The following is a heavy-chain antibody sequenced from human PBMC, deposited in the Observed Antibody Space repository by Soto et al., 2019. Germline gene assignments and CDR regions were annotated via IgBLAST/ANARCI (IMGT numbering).Heavy chain of an antibody. CDR3: ARDRSLYSSGWYSSAFDI. CDR1: GFTFSNHG. V-gene: IGHV3-30*03. D-gene: IGHD6-19*01. Sequence: QVALVESGGGVAQPGASLTLSCAASGFTFSNHGMHWVRQAPGKGLEWVAVISYDGNDKYYADSVKGRFTISRDKPRNTLHLQMNSLRAEDTALYFCARDRSLYSSGWYSSAFDIWGQGTMVAVSS. CDR2: ISYDGNDK. J-gene: IGHJ3*02.